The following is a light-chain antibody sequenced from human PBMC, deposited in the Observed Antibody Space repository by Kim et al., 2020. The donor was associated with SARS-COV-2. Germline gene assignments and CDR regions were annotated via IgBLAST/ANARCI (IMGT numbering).Light chain of an antibody. CDR3: QQYNDWPLIS. V-gene: IGKV3-15*01. Sequence: PGERVTPLGRPSQSVRNNLAGYQQRPGQAPRLRLYGASTRATDIPARFSGSGSGTEFTLTIRSLQSDDLAVYYCQQYNDWPLISFGGGTKVDIK. CDR1: QSVRNN. CDR2: GAS. J-gene: IGKJ4*01.